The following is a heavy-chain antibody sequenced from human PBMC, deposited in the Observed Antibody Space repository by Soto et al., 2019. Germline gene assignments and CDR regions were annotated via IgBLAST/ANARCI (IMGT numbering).Heavy chain of an antibody. CDR3: ARVPRTQGHHYYDSSGDPEF. D-gene: IGHD3-22*01. CDR1: GGSISSGGYS. V-gene: IGHV4-30-2*01. CDR2: IYHSGST. Sequence: SETLSLTCAVSGGSISSGGYSWSWIRQPPGKGLERIGYIYHSGSTYYNPSLKSRVTISVDRSKNQFSLKLSSVTAADTAVYYCARVPRTQGHHYYDSSGDPEFWGQGTLVTVSS. J-gene: IGHJ4*02.